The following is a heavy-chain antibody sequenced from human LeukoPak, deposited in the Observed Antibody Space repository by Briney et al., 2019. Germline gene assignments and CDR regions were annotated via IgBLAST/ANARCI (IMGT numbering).Heavy chain of an antibody. D-gene: IGHD1-26*01. V-gene: IGHV3-33*06. CDR1: GFTFSSYG. Sequence: AGRSLRLSCAASGFTFSSYGMHWVRQAPGKGLEWVAVIWYDGSNKYYADSVEGRFTISRDNSKNTLYLQMNSLRAEDTAVYYCAKQGWELPHFDYWGQGTLVTVSS. J-gene: IGHJ4*02. CDR2: IWYDGSNK. CDR3: AKQGWELPHFDY.